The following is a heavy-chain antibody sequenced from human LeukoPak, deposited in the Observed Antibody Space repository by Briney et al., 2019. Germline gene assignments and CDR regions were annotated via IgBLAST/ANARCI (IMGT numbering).Heavy chain of an antibody. CDR2: ISNDRGST. CDR3: AKEGRWLYYNWFDP. CDR1: GFTVSDNY. V-gene: IGHV3-23*01. D-gene: IGHD5-24*01. Sequence: PGGSLRLSCAVSGFTVSDNYISWVRQAPGKGLEWVSGISNDRGSTYYADSVKGRFTISRDNSKNTLYLQMNSLRAEDTAVYYCAKEGRWLYYNWFDPWGQGTLVTVSS. J-gene: IGHJ5*02.